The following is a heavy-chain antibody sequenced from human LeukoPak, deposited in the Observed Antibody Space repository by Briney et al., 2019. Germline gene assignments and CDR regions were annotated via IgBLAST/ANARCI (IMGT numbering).Heavy chain of an antibody. CDR2: INTNTGNP. CDR1: GYTFTSYR. CDR3: ARIPGSGWYQIFDY. Sequence: GASVKVSCKASGYTFTSYRLNWVLQAPGQRLKCGGGINTNTGNPTYAQGFTRRFVFSLDTSVSTAYLQISSLKAEDTAVYYCARIPGSGWYQIFDYWGQGTLVTVSS. V-gene: IGHV7-4-1*02. J-gene: IGHJ4*02. D-gene: IGHD6-19*01.